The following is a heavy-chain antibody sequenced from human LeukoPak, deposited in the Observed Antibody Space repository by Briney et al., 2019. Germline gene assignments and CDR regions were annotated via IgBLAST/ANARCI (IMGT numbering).Heavy chain of an antibody. J-gene: IGHJ4*02. CDR2: INHSGST. V-gene: IGHV4-34*01. Sequence: SETLSLTCAVYGGSFSGYYWSWIRQPPGKGPEWIGEINHSGSTNYNPSLKSRVTISVDTSKNQFSLKLSSVTAADTAVYYCARGGDPPRDCSSTNCYGGIDYWGQGTLVTVSS. D-gene: IGHD2-2*01. CDR1: GGSFSGYY. CDR3: ARGGDPPRDCSSTNCYGGIDY.